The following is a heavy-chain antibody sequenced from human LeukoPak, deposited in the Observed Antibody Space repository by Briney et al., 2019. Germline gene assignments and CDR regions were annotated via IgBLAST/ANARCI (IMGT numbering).Heavy chain of an antibody. Sequence: GGSLRLSCAASGFTFSSYWMSWVRQAPGKGLEWVANIKQDGSEKYYVDSVKGRLTISRDNAKNSLYLQMNSLRAEDTALYYCARDREEYSYGFSAFNYWGQGTLVTVSS. CDR2: IKQDGSEK. D-gene: IGHD5-18*01. J-gene: IGHJ4*02. CDR1: GFTFSSYW. CDR3: ARDREEYSYGFSAFNY. V-gene: IGHV3-7*01.